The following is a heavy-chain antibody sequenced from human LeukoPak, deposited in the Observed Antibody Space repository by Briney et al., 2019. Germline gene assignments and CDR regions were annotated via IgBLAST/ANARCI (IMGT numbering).Heavy chain of an antibody. D-gene: IGHD3/OR15-3a*01. V-gene: IGHV4-38-2*01. CDR1: GYSISSGYY. CDR2: IYHSGST. J-gene: IGHJ4*02. CDR3: ATYNTFRLGFDY. Sequence: PSETLSLTCAVSGYSISSGYYWGWIRQPPGKGLEWIGSIYHSGSTYYNPSLKSRVTLSVDTSKNQFSLKLSSVTAADTAVYYCATYNTFRLGFDYWGQGTLVTVSS.